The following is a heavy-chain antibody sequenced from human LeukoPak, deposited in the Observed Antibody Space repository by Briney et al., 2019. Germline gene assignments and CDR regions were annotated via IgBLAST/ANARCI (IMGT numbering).Heavy chain of an antibody. CDR2: ISSSSSYI. J-gene: IGHJ5*02. Sequence: GGSLRLSXAASGFTFSSYSMNWVRQAPGKGLEWVSSISSSSSYIYYADSVKGRFTISRDNAKNSLYLQMNSLRAEDTAVYYCAREGRHNWFDPWGQGTLVTVSS. V-gene: IGHV3-21*01. CDR1: GFTFSSYS. CDR3: AREGRHNWFDP.